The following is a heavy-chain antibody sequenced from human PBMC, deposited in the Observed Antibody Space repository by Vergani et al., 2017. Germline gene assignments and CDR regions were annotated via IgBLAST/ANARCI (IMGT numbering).Heavy chain of an antibody. V-gene: IGHV4-59*02. D-gene: IGHD3-10*01. J-gene: IGHJ4*02. CDR1: GVSVNSYY. Sequence: QVKLQESGPGLVKPSETLSLTCTVSGVSVNSYYWSWIRQPPGKGLEWMGYVSFRGDTLYDPSVKGRMTISLNTSSNQFSLYLTSVPAADTAVYYCARSRIYYGAGSPDYWGQGTLVTVSS. CDR3: ARSRIYYGAGSPDY. CDR2: VSFRGDT.